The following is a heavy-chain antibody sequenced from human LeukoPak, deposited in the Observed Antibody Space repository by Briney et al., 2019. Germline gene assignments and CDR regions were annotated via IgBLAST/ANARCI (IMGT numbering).Heavy chain of an antibody. CDR2: IYHSGST. V-gene: IGHV4-30-2*01. CDR1: GGSISSGGYS. D-gene: IGHD2-15*01. CDR3: ARGYCSGGSCYLGRNWFDP. Sequence: SETLSLTCAVSGGSISSGGYSWSWIRQPPGKGLEWIGYIYHSGSTYYNPSLKSRVTISVARSKNQFSLKLSSVTAADTAVYYCARGYCSGGSCYLGRNWFDPWGQGTLVTVSS. J-gene: IGHJ5*02.